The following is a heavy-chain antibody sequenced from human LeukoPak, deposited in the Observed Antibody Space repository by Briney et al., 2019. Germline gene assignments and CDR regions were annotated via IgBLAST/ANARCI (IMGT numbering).Heavy chain of an antibody. Sequence: GGSLRLSCAASGFTVSSNYMIWVRQAPGKGLEWVSVIYSGGSTYYADSVKGRFTISRDNSKNTLYLQMHSLRADDTAVYYCARYNRASGSPIDAFDIWGQGTMVTVSS. CDR1: GFTVSSNY. D-gene: IGHD3-10*01. CDR2: IYSGGST. CDR3: ARYNRASGSPIDAFDI. J-gene: IGHJ3*02. V-gene: IGHV3-53*01.